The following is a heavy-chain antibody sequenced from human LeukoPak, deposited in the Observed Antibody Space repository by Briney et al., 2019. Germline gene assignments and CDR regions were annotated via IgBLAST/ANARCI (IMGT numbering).Heavy chain of an antibody. J-gene: IGHJ4*02. D-gene: IGHD4-17*01. CDR2: IYYSGST. V-gene: IGHV4-59*08. Sequence: KPSETLSLTCTVSGGSISSYYWSWIRQPPGKGLEWIEYIYYSGSTNYNPSLKSRVTISVDTSKNQFSLKLSSVTAADTAVYYCTRHGRGTVTPDYWGQGTLVTVSS. CDR1: GGSISSYY. CDR3: TRHGRGTVTPDY.